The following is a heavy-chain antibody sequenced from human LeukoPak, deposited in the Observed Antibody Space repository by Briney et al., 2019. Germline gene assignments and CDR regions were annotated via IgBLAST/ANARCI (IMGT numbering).Heavy chain of an antibody. J-gene: IGHJ4*02. CDR3: ARGHYDVLAASYKWTPDY. Sequence: GGSLRLSCAASGFTFNTFNMNWVRQAPGKGLEWVSSITSGGDYIYYADSVKGRFTTSRDNAKNSLSLQLNSLRIEDTAVYYCARGHYDVLAASYKWTPDYWGQGTLVTVSS. V-gene: IGHV3-21*01. CDR2: ITSGGDYI. D-gene: IGHD3-9*01. CDR1: GFTFNTFN.